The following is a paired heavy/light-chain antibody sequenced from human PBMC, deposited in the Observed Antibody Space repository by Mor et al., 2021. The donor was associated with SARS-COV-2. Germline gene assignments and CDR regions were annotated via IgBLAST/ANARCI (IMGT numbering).Heavy chain of an antibody. CDR2: MYHTGYT. CDR1: GDSIDKYY. J-gene: IGHJ4*02. D-gene: IGHD6-19*01. V-gene: IGHV4-59*01. Sequence: QVQLQESGPGLVKASETLSLTCTVTGDSIDKYYWSWIRQSPRKGLEWIAFMYHTGYTGSNPDLKSRVTISMDTSRNRISLDLRSVTAADTAVYYCARGASLGGWSTFDSWGQGVLATVSS. CDR3: ARGASLGGWSTFDS.
Light chain of an antibody. CDR1: YSNVGMNY. CDR2: KDD. V-gene: IGLV1-51*01. CDR3: AAWDSRLGNFV. Sequence: QSVLTQPASVSATPGEQVTLSCSGNYSNVGMNYVSWYQQFPGTAPQLVIYKDDKRPSGISDRFSGSKSDRSASLDITGLQTGDAADYYCAAWDSRLGNFVFGPGTSVTVL. J-gene: IGLJ1*01.